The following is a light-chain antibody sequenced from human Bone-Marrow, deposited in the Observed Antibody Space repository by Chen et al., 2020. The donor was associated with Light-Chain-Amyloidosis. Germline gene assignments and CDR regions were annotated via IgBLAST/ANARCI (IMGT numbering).Light chain of an antibody. CDR3: QSADSSGTYEVI. CDR2: RDT. J-gene: IGLJ2*01. V-gene: IGLV3-25*02. CDR1: DLPTKY. Sequence: SYELTQPPSVSVSPGQTARITCSGDDLPTKYAYWYQQKPGQAPVLVIHRDTERPSGISERVSGSSSGRTATLTSSGVQAEEEADYHCQSADSSGTYEVIFGGGTKLTGL.